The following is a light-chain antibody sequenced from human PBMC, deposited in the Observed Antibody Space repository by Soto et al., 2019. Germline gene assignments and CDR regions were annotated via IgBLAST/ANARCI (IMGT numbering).Light chain of an antibody. Sequence: QSVLTQPPSASGTPGQRVTISCSGSSSNIGSNTVNWYQQLPGTAPKLLIYSNNQRPSGVPDRFSGSKSGTSASLAIRGLQSEDEADYYCAAWDDSLNGVVSGGGTKVTVL. V-gene: IGLV1-44*01. CDR1: SSNIGSNT. J-gene: IGLJ2*01. CDR3: AAWDDSLNGVV. CDR2: SNN.